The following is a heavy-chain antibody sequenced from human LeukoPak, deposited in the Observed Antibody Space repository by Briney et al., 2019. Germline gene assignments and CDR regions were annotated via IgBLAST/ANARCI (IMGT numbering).Heavy chain of an antibody. CDR1: GYTYTTYW. V-gene: IGHV5-51*01. CDR2: IYPDDSDT. CDR3: ARHGRSGSYRDAFDI. Sequence: GESLKISCKAFGYTYTTYWIGWVRQMPGKGLEWMGIIYPDDSDTRYSPSFQGQVTISADKSISTAYLQWSSLKASDTAMYYCARHGRSGSYRDAFDIWGQGTMVTVSS. J-gene: IGHJ3*02. D-gene: IGHD1-26*01.